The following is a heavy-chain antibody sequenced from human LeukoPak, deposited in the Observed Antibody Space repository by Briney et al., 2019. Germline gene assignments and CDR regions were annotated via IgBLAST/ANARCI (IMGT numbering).Heavy chain of an antibody. Sequence: PGGSLRLSCAASGFTFSSYGMHWVRQAPGKGLEWVAVISYDGSNKYYADSVKGRFTISRDNSKNTLFLQMSSLRAEDTAVYYCVKDGGTLWGIINYYFDYWGQGALVTVSS. CDR1: GFTFSSYG. CDR2: ISYDGSNK. J-gene: IGHJ4*02. V-gene: IGHV3-30*18. D-gene: IGHD1-14*01. CDR3: VKDGGTLWGIINYYFDY.